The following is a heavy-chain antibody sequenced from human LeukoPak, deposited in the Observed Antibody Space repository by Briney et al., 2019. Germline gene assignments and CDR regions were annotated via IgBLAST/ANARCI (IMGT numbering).Heavy chain of an antibody. J-gene: IGHJ4*02. CDR2: IRAYNGKT. CDR1: GYSFTRDG. CDR3: ARVGGEWELLPFDY. V-gene: IGHV1-18*01. Sequence: ASVKVSCKASGYSFTRDGISGVRQAPEQGLEWMGWIRAYNGKTNYAQKLQGRVTMTTATSTSTAYMELRSLRSDDTAVYYCARVGGEWELLPFDYWGQGTLVTVSS. D-gene: IGHD1-26*01.